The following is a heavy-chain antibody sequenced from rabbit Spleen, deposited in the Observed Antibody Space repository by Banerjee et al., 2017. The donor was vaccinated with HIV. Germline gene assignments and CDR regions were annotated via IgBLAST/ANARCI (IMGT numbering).Heavy chain of an antibody. V-gene: IGHV1S40*01. Sequence: QSLEESGGDLVKPGASLTLTCKASGFSFSSGYWICWVRQAPGKGLEWIVCINGGSSGSTWYASWAKGRFTISKTSSTTVTLQMSSLTAADTATYFCARETTGTGASWNLWGQGTLVTVS. J-gene: IGHJ4*01. CDR2: INGGSSGST. D-gene: IGHD7-1*01. CDR1: GFSFSSGYW. CDR3: ARETTGTGASWNL.